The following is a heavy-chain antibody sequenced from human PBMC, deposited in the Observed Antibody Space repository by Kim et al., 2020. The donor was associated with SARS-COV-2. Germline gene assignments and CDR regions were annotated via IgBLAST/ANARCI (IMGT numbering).Heavy chain of an antibody. Sequence: SVKVSCKASGGTFSSYAISWVRQAPGQGLEWMGGIIPIFGTANYAQKFQGRVTITADESTSTAYMELSSLRSEDTAVYYCARDSGSGVSSWYPPRDWGQGTLVTVSS. CDR2: IIPIFGTA. CDR1: GGTFSSYA. CDR3: ARDSGSGVSSWYPPRD. V-gene: IGHV1-69*13. D-gene: IGHD6-13*01. J-gene: IGHJ4*02.